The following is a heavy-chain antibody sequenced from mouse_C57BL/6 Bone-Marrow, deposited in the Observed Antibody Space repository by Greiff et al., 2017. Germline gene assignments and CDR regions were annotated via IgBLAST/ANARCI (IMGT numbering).Heavy chain of an antibody. CDR1: GYTFTSYW. V-gene: IGHV1-64*01. J-gene: IGHJ4*01. Sequence: QVQLQQPGAELVKPGASVKLSCKASGYTFTSYWMHWVKQRPGQGLEWIGMIHPNSGSTNYNEKFKSKATLTVDKSSSTAYMQLSSLTSEDSAVYYCARPVVKFGYAMDYWGQGTSVTVSS. CDR3: ARPVVKFGYAMDY. CDR2: IHPNSGST. D-gene: IGHD1-1*01.